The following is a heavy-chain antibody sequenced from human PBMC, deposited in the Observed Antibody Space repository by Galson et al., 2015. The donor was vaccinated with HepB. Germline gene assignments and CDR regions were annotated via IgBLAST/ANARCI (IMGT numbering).Heavy chain of an antibody. CDR3: AKVHYGSGSYSGMDV. D-gene: IGHD3-10*01. CDR1: GFTFSSYA. J-gene: IGHJ6*02. Sequence: SLRLSCAASGFTFSSYALSWVRQAPGKGLEWVSAISGSGGSTYYADSVKGRLTISRDNSKNTLYLQMNSLRAEDTAVYYCAKVHYGSGSYSGMDVWGQGTTVTVSS. V-gene: IGHV3-23*01. CDR2: ISGSGGST.